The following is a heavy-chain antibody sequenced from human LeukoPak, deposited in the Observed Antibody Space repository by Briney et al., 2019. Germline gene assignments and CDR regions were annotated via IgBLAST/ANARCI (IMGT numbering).Heavy chain of an antibody. D-gene: IGHD2/OR15-2a*01. J-gene: IGHJ6*02. Sequence: GGSLRLSCSTSGFTFSIYTMYWVRQAPGKGLEYVSTISGSGLGGATYYADSVKGRFTISRDNSKNTLYLQMNSLRAEDTAVYYCARDHTPSFLIMYYYYYGMDVWGQGTTVTVSS. V-gene: IGHV3-64*04. CDR1: GFTFSIYT. CDR2: ISGSGLGGAT. CDR3: ARDHTPSFLIMYYYYYGMDV.